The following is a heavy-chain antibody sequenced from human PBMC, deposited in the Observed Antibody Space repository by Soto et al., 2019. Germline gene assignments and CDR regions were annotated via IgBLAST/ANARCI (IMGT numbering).Heavy chain of an antibody. J-gene: IGHJ4*02. Sequence: SETLSLTCTVSGGAISGYYWSWIRQPAGKGLEWIGRINTSGSTNYNPSLKIRVTMSVDASKNQFSPHLVSVTAADTAVYYCAADSGGGARAFEYWGSGFLVTVSS. D-gene: IGHD5-12*01. CDR2: INTSGST. V-gene: IGHV4-4*07. CDR3: AADSGGGARAFEY. CDR1: GGAISGYY.